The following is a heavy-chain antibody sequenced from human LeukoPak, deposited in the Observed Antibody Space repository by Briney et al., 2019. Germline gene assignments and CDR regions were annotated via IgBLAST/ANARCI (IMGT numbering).Heavy chain of an antibody. Sequence: PSETLSLTCTVSGGSISSYYWRWIRQPPGKGLEWIGYIYYSGSTNYNPSLKSRVTISVDTSKNQFSLKLSSVTAADTAVYYCARHPVGSGWHFDYWGQGTLVTVSS. J-gene: IGHJ4*02. CDR2: IYYSGST. V-gene: IGHV4-59*08. D-gene: IGHD6-19*01. CDR1: GGSISSYY. CDR3: ARHPVGSGWHFDY.